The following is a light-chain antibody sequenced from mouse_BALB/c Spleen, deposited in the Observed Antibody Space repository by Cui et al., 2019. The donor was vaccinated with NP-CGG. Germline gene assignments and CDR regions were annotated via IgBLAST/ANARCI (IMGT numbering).Light chain of an antibody. V-gene: IGLV1*01. CDR3: ALWYSNHWV. CDR2: DTN. Sequence: QAVVTQESALTTSPGETVTLTCRSSTGAVTTSNYANWVQEKPDHLFTGLIGDTNNRAPGVPDRFSGSLIGDKAALTITGAQTEDEAIYFCALWYSNHWVFGGGTKLTVL. J-gene: IGLJ1*01. CDR1: TGAVTTSNY.